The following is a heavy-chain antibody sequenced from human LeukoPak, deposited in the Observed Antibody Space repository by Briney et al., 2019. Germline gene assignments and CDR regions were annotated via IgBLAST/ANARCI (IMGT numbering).Heavy chain of an antibody. J-gene: IGHJ4*02. Sequence: SETLSLTCIVSGGSISSYSWNWIRQSPGKGLEWVGYIYYSGSTNYNPSLKSRVTISVDTSKNQFSLKLSSVTAADTAVYYCARVAEMATFDYWGQGTLVTVSS. D-gene: IGHD5-24*01. CDR2: IYYSGST. CDR3: ARVAEMATFDY. V-gene: IGHV4-59*01. CDR1: GGSISSYS.